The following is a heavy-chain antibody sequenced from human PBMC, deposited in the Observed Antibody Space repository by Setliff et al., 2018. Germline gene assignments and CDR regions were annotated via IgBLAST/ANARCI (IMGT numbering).Heavy chain of an antibody. CDR2: INAGNGNT. CDR1: GYTFTSYA. D-gene: IGHD1-7*01. J-gene: IGHJ4*02. CDR3: AKLRRDGHGLDY. Sequence: ASVKVSCKASGYTFTSYAMHWVRQAPGQRLEWMGWINAGNGNTKYSQKFQGRFTISRDNAKNSLYLQVNSLKTEDTAVYYCAKLRRDGHGLDYWGQGTLVTVSS. V-gene: IGHV1-3*01.